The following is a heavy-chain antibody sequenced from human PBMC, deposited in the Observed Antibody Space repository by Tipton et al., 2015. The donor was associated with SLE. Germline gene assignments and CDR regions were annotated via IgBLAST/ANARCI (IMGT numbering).Heavy chain of an antibody. V-gene: IGHV3-33*06. Sequence: SLRLSCAASGFTFSNYGMNWVRQAPGKGLEWVAVIWYDGRNKYYGDSVKGRFTISRDNSKNTLFLQMDSLRAEDTAVYYCAKGRAEAGYFAYAGLDVGGQGPTAPVS. CDR1: GFTFSNYG. J-gene: IGHJ6*02. CDR2: IWYDGRNK. D-gene: IGHD6-19*01. CDR3: AKGRAEAGYFAYAGLDV.